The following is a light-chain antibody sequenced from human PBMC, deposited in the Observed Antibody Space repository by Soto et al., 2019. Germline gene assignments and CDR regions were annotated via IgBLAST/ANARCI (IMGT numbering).Light chain of an antibody. CDR3: SSFTGSNYV. Sequence: QSVLTQSASVTGSPGQSITISCTGTISDVGGYNFVSWYQQYPGKAPKLMICDVSNRPSGVSNRFSGSKSGNTASLTISGLQAEDEADYYCSSFTGSNYVFGTGTKVTVL. CDR2: DVS. J-gene: IGLJ1*01. V-gene: IGLV2-14*03. CDR1: ISDVGGYNF.